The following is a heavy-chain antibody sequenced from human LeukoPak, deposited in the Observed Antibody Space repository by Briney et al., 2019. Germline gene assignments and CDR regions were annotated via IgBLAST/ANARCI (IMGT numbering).Heavy chain of an antibody. CDR1: GGTFINYA. Sequence: GASVTVSCMASGGTFINYAISWVRQAPGQGLEWMGRIIPIFGIANYAQKFQGRVTITADKSTSTAYMELGSLRSEDTAVYYCARSPDYYDGSGYYLYYFDYWGQGTLVTVSS. CDR2: IIPIFGIA. D-gene: IGHD3-22*01. J-gene: IGHJ4*02. V-gene: IGHV1-69*10. CDR3: ARSPDYYDGSGYYLYYFDY.